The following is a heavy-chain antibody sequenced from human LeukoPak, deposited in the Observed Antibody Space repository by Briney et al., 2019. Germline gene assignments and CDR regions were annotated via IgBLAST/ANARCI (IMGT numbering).Heavy chain of an antibody. Sequence: GASVKVSCKASGYTFTGYYMHWVRQAPGQGLEWMGWINPNSGGTNYAQKFQGRVTMTRDTSISTAYMELSRLRSDDTAVYYCARVPLRGYDYYYYYMDVWGKGTTVTISS. CDR2: INPNSGGT. D-gene: IGHD5-12*01. CDR1: GYTFTGYY. V-gene: IGHV1-2*02. CDR3: ARVPLRGYDYYYYYMDV. J-gene: IGHJ6*03.